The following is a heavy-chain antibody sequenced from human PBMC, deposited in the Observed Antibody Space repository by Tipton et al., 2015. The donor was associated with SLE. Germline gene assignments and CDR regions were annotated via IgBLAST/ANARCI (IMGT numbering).Heavy chain of an antibody. D-gene: IGHD3-10*01. V-gene: IGHV1-46*01. CDR2: INPSGGST. CDR1: GYTFTSNY. Sequence: QSGPEVKKPGASVKVSCKASGYTFTSNYIHWVRQAPGQGLEWMGIINPSGGSTTYAQKFQGRIIMTRDTSTSTVYMELSSLRSEDTAVYYCAGVIAGYGSGSWLSYWGRGRLVTVSS. CDR3: AGVIAGYGSGSWLSY. J-gene: IGHJ4*02.